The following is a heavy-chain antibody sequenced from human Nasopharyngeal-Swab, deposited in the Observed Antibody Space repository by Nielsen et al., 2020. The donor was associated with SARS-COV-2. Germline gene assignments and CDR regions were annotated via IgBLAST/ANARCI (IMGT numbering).Heavy chain of an antibody. J-gene: IGHJ4*02. Sequence: SQTMSLTCTVYGGSMNSGGHFWSWIRQPPGKGLEWIGYISDSGTTYYNQSLQSRLSILLDTSKTQFTLRLCAVTAADTAVYYCARDATGYVYIDYWGQGILVTVSS. CDR2: ISDSGTT. D-gene: IGHD3-9*01. V-gene: IGHV4-30-4*08. CDR3: ARDATGYVYIDY. CDR1: GGSMNSGGHF.